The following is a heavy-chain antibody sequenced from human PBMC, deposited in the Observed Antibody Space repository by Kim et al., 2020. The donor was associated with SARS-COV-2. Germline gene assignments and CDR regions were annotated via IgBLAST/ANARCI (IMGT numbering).Heavy chain of an antibody. CDR3: ARDVYYYDSSGYYFQPRDYYGMDV. J-gene: IGHJ6*02. CDR1: GGSISSGGYY. Sequence: SETLSLTCTVSGGSISSGGYYWSWIRQHPGKGLEWIGYIYYSGSTYYNPSLKSRVTISVDTSKNQFSLKLSSVTAADTAVYYCARDVYYYDSSGYYFQPRDYYGMDVWGQGTTVTVSS. D-gene: IGHD3-22*01. CDR2: IYYSGST. V-gene: IGHV4-31*03.